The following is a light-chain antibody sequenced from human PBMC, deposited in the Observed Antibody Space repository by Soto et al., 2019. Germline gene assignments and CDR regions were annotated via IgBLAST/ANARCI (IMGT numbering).Light chain of an antibody. Sequence: IQMTQSPSTLSASVGDRVPVTGRASQSISSGLAWYQQKPGKAPKLLIYKASSLESGVPPRFSGSGSGTEFTLTISSLQPDDFATYYCQQYNSYSRTFGQGTKVDIK. CDR3: QQYNSYSRT. J-gene: IGKJ1*01. CDR2: KAS. CDR1: QSISSG. V-gene: IGKV1-5*03.